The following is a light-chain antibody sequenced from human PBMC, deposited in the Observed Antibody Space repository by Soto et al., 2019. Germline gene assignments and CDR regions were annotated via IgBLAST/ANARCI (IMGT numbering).Light chain of an antibody. CDR1: SSDVGSYNL. Sequence: QSVLTQPASVSGSPGQSITISCTGISSDVGSYNLVSWYQQHPGKAPQLMIYEGIKRPSGVSDRFSASESGNTASLTISGLQAEDEADYYCCSYAGGITVDWMFGGGTKLTVL. CDR3: CSYAGGITVDWM. CDR2: EGI. J-gene: IGLJ3*02. V-gene: IGLV2-23*03.